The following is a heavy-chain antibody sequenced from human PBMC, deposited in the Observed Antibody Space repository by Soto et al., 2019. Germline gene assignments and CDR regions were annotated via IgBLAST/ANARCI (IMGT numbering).Heavy chain of an antibody. V-gene: IGHV1-69*01. CDR1: GGTFSSYA. CDR3: AREGASGSHIGY. D-gene: IGHD3-22*01. Sequence: QVQLVQSGAEVKKPGCSVKVSCKASGGTFSSYAISWVRQAPGQGLESMGGIIPIFGTANYAQKFQGRVTITADESTSTAYMELSSLRSDDTAVYYCAREGASGSHIGYWGQGTLVTVSS. J-gene: IGHJ4*02. CDR2: IIPIFGTA.